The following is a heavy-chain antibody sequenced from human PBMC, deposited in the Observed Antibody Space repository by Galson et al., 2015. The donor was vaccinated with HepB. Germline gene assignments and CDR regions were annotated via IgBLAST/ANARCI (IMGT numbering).Heavy chain of an antibody. J-gene: IGHJ6*02. CDR1: GYNFTTYW. Sequence: QSGAEVKKPGESLKISCKSSGYNFTTYWIGWVRQMPGKGLEWMGIIFPADSDTRYSPSFQGQVTISADKSISTAYLQWISLRASDSAMYSCARRHATTTDYGMDVWGQGTTVTVSS. CDR3: ARRHATTTDYGMDV. D-gene: IGHD1-1*01. CDR2: IFPADSDT. V-gene: IGHV5-51*03.